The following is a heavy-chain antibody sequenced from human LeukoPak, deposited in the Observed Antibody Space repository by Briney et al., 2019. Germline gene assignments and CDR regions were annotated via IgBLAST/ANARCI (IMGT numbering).Heavy chain of an antibody. V-gene: IGHV4-30-4*08. CDR2: IYYSGST. J-gene: IGHJ4*02. CDR1: GGSISSGDYY. CDR3: ARDPRDPYYYDSSRIIGGDY. D-gene: IGHD3-22*01. Sequence: PSQTLSLTCTVSGGSISSGDYYWSWIRKPPGKGLEWIGYIYYSGSTYYNPSLKSRVTISVDTSKNQFSLKLSSVTAADTAVYYCARDPRDPYYYDSSRIIGGDYWGQGTLVTVSS.